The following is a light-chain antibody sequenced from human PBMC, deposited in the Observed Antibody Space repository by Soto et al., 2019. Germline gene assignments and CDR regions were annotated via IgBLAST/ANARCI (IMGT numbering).Light chain of an antibody. Sequence: PASVSGSPGQSITISCTGTSSDVGGYNYVSWYQQNPGKAPKLMIYEVSNRPSGVSNRFSGSKSGNTASLTISGLQAEDEADYYCSSYTSSSTYVFGTGTKGTVL. V-gene: IGLV2-14*01. CDR2: EVS. CDR1: SSDVGGYNY. CDR3: SSYTSSSTYV. J-gene: IGLJ1*01.